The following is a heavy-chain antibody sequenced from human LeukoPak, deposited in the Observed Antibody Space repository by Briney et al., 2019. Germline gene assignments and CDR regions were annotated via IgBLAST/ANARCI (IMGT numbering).Heavy chain of an antibody. V-gene: IGHV3-49*03. J-gene: IGHJ5*02. CDR1: GFTFGDYA. D-gene: IGHD6-13*01. Sequence: PGGSLRLSCTASGFTFGDYAMSWFRQAPGKGLEWVGFIRSKAYGGTTEYAASVKGRFTLSRDDSQSIAYLQMNSLKTEDTAVYYCTRILAAAGRWFDPWGQGTLVTVSS. CDR2: IRSKAYGGTT. CDR3: TRILAAAGRWFDP.